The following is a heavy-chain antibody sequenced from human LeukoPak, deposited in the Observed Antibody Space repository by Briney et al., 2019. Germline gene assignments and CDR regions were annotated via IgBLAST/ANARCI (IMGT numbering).Heavy chain of an antibody. CDR1: GGSISSYY. CDR3: ARDKDPAHYGDYGGYFDY. V-gene: IGHV4-59*01. CDR2: IYYSGST. Sequence: SETLSLTCTVSGGSISSYYWSWIRQPPGKGLEWIGYIYYSGSTNYNPSLKSRVTISVDTSKNQFSLKLSSVTAADTAVYYCARDKDPAHYGDYGGYFDYWGQGTLVTVSS. J-gene: IGHJ4*02. D-gene: IGHD4-17*01.